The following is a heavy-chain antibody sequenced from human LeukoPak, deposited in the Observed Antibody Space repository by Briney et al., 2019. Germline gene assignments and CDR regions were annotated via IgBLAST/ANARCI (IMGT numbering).Heavy chain of an antibody. Sequence: GGSLRLSCAASGFTFSSYSMNWVRQAPGKGLEWVSSISSSSSYIYYADSVKGRFTISRDNAKNSLYPQMNSLRAEDTAVYYCAREGPHYYDSSGYPYYFDYWGQGTLVTVSS. CDR2: ISSSSSYI. CDR3: AREGPHYYDSSGYPYYFDY. V-gene: IGHV3-21*01. J-gene: IGHJ4*02. D-gene: IGHD3-22*01. CDR1: GFTFSSYS.